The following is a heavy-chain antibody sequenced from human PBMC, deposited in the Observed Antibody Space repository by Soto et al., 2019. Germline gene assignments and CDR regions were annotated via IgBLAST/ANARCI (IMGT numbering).Heavy chain of an antibody. D-gene: IGHD3-16*01. CDR3: ARESLGGHPVVDY. CDR1: GYTFTGYY. CDR2: INPNSGGT. Sequence: ASAKVSCKASGYTFTGYYMHWVRQAPGQGLEWMGWINPNSGGTNYAQKFQGWVTMTRDTSISTAYMELSRLRSDDTAVYYCARESLGGHPVVDYWGQGTLVTVSS. V-gene: IGHV1-2*04. J-gene: IGHJ4*02.